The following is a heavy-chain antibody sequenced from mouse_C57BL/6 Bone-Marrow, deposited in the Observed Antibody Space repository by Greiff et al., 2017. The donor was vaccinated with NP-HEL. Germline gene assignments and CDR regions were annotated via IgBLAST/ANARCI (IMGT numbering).Heavy chain of an antibody. V-gene: IGHV5-17*01. D-gene: IGHD2-4*01. Sequence: DVKLVESGGGLVKPGGSLKLSCAASGFTFSDYGMHWVRQAPEKGLEWVAYISSGSSTIYYADTVKGRFTISRDNAKNTLFLQMTSLRSEDTAMYYCARRDYRYYYAMDYWGQGTSVTVSS. CDR2: ISSGSSTI. CDR1: GFTFSDYG. CDR3: ARRDYRYYYAMDY. J-gene: IGHJ4*01.